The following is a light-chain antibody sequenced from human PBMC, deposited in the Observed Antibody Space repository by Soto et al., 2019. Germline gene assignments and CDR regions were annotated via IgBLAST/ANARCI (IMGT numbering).Light chain of an antibody. V-gene: IGLV2-11*01. CDR1: SSDVGGYNY. J-gene: IGLJ2*01. Sequence: QSALTQPRSVSGSPGQSVTISCTGTSSDVGGYNYVSWYQQHPGKAPKLMIYDVGKRPSGVPDRFSGSKSDNTASLTISGLQAEDEADYYRAAWDDSLNGVVFGGGTKVTVL. CDR2: DVG. CDR3: AAWDDSLNGVV.